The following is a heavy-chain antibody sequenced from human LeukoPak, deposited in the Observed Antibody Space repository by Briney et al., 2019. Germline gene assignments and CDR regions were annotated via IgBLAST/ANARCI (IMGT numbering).Heavy chain of an antibody. CDR3: ARESTGGYFDY. CDR2: MNPNNGHT. Sequence: GASVKVSCKASGYTFNAHDINWVRQATGQGLEWMGWMNPNNGHTGYAQKFQGRVTMTRDTSISTAYMELSRLRSDDTAVYYCARESTGGYFDYWGQGTLVTVSS. D-gene: IGHD3-10*01. CDR1: GYTFNAHD. V-gene: IGHV1-2*02. J-gene: IGHJ4*02.